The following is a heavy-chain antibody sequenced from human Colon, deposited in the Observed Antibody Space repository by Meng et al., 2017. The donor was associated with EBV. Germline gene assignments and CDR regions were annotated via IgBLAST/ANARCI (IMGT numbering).Heavy chain of an antibody. CDR1: GASFCGYY. V-gene: IGHV4-34*01. D-gene: IGHD5-24*01. Sequence: QVQVQQWGAGLFKPLETLFLTCGVYGASFCGYYWSWIRQPPGKGLEWIGEVNPSGSTNYSPSLKSRVTISVDTSKNQFSLRLNSVTAADTAVYYCARVGGLDGYRLGGDYWGQGALVTVSS. CDR3: ARVGGLDGYRLGGDY. CDR2: VNPSGST. J-gene: IGHJ4*02.